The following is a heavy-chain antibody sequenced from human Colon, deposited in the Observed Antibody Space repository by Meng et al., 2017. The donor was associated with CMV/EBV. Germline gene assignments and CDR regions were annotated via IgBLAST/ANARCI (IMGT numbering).Heavy chain of an antibody. CDR2: VNPKSGST. CDR1: GYTFSDYD. V-gene: IGHV1-8*01. D-gene: IGHD1-7*01. Sequence: SGYTFSDYDVNWVRQAPGQGLEWMGWVNPKSGSTGYAQKFQGRVTMTTNSSASTAYMELSGLRSDDTAFYYCTRDEHDRGITGTKALHWGQGTLVTVSS. J-gene: IGHJ1*01. CDR3: TRDEHDRGITGTKALH.